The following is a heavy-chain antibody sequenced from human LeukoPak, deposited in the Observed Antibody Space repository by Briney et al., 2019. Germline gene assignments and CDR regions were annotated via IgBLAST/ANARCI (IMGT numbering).Heavy chain of an antibody. D-gene: IGHD6-6*01. CDR1: GFTFSSYG. Sequence: GGSLRLSCAASGFTFSSYGMHWVRQAPGKGLEWVSAISGSGGSTYYADSVKGRFTISRDNSKNTLYLQMNSLRAEDTAVYYCAKDESSSPYYFDYWGQGTLVTVSS. CDR2: ISGSGGST. CDR3: AKDESSSPYYFDY. J-gene: IGHJ4*02. V-gene: IGHV3-23*01.